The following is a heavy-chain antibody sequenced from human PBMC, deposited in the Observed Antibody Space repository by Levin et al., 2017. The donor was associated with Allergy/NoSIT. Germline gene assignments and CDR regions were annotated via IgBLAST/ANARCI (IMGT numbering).Heavy chain of an antibody. V-gene: IGHV5-51*01. D-gene: IGHD2-15*01. Sequence: PGGSLRLSCKASGYSFTNYWIGWVRQMPGKGLEWLGIIYPGDSDTRYSPSFQGQVTISADKSVTTAYLQWSSLKASDTAMYYCARHAGGGGGSSSLSYWFDPWGPGTLVTVSS. CDR1: GYSFTNYW. J-gene: IGHJ5*02. CDR3: ARHAGGGGGSSSLSYWFDP. CDR2: IYPGDSDT.